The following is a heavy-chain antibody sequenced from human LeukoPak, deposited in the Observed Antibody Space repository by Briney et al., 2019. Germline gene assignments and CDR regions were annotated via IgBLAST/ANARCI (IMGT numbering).Heavy chain of an antibody. D-gene: IGHD4-23*01. CDR1: GGTFNIYA. CDR3: ARDNSIGGRGWWFDP. J-gene: IGHJ5*02. Sequence: ASVKVSCKASGGTFNIYAISWVRQAPGQGLEWMGLINPSGGSTSYAEKFQGRVIMTRDMSTTTDYMELSSLRSEDTAVYYCARDNSIGGRGWWFDPWGQGTLVTVSS. V-gene: IGHV1-46*02. CDR2: INPSGGST.